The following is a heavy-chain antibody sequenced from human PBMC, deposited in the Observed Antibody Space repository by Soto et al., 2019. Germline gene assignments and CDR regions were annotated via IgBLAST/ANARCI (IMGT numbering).Heavy chain of an antibody. CDR1: GYTFTSYD. CDR3: AGEISGSYRCDY. J-gene: IGHJ4*02. Sequence: QVQLVQSGAEVKKPGASVKVSCKASGYTFTSYDINWVRQATGQGLEWMGWMNPNSGNTGDAQKFQGRVTMTRNTSISTDYMELSSLRSEDTAVDYCAGEISGSYRCDYLGQGTLVTVSS. V-gene: IGHV1-8*01. D-gene: IGHD1-26*01. CDR2: MNPNSGNT.